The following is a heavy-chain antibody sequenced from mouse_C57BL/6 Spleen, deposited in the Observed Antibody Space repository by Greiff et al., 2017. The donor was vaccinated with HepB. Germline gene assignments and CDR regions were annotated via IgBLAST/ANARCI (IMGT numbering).Heavy chain of an antibody. CDR2: INPGSGGT. CDR1: GYAFTNYL. J-gene: IGHJ4*01. CDR3: ARGDDSYAMDY. V-gene: IGHV1-54*01. Sequence: VQLQESGAELVRPGPSVKVSCKASGYAFTNYLIEWVKQRPGQGLEWIGVINPGSGGTNYNEKFKGKATLTADKSSSTAYMQLSSLTSEDSAVYFCARGDDSYAMDYWGQGTSVTVSS.